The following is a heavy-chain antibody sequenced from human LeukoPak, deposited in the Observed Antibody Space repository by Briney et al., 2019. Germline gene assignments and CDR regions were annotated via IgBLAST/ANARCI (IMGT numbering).Heavy chain of an antibody. Sequence: PGGSLRLSCAASGSTFSDYAMSWVRQAPGKGLEWVSTVSGGGGPSIFYYADSVKGRFTISRDNSKNTIYLQMNSLRADDTAIYHCAYGGGSQFHAWGQGTLVVVSS. CDR1: GSTFSDYA. CDR3: AYGGGSQFHA. J-gene: IGHJ5*02. D-gene: IGHD5-24*01. CDR2: VSGGGGPSIF. V-gene: IGHV3-23*01.